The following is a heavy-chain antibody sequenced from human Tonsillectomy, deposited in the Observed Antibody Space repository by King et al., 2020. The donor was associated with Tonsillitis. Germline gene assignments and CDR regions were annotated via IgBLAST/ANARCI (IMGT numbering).Heavy chain of an antibody. CDR1: GFTCDDYA. V-gene: IGHV3-9*01. CDR3: AKDFSHGSSTSCYPQGYYYMDV. Sequence: VQLVESGGGLVQPGRSLRLACVASGFTCDDYAMHLVRQAPGKGLEWVSGISWNSGRIVYADSVKGRFTISRDNAKNALYLQMHSLRAEDTALYYCAKDFSHGSSTSCYPQGYYYMDVWGKGTTVTVSS. J-gene: IGHJ6*03. CDR2: ISWNSGRI. D-gene: IGHD2-2*01.